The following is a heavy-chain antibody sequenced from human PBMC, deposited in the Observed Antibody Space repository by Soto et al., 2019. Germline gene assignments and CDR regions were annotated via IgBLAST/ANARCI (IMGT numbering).Heavy chain of an antibody. V-gene: IGHV1-3*01. D-gene: IGHD2-21*02. CDR1: GYTFTSYA. CDR3: ARAWMEVTAPDY. CDR2: INAGNGNT. J-gene: IGHJ4*02. Sequence: GASVKVSCKASGYTFTSYAMHWVRQAPGQRLEWMGWINAGNGNTKYSQKFQGRVTITRDTSASTAYMELSSLRSEDTAVYYCARAWMEVTAPDYWGQGTLVTVS.